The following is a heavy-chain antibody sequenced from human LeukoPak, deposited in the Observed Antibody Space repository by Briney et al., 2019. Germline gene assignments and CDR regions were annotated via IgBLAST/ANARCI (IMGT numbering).Heavy chain of an antibody. CDR1: GFTFSSYA. J-gene: IGHJ4*02. Sequence: PGGSLRLSCAASGFTFSSYAMSWVRQAPGKGLEWVSAISGSGGSTYYADSVKGRFTISRDNSKNTLYLQMNSLRAEDTAVYYCARDYDGSGRSRVFDYWGQGTLVTVSS. D-gene: IGHD6-19*01. CDR3: ARDYDGSGRSRVFDY. CDR2: ISGSGGST. V-gene: IGHV3-23*01.